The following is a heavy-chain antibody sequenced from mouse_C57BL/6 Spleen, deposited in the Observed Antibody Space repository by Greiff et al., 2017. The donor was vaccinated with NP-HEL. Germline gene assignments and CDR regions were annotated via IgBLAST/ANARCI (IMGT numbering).Heavy chain of an antibody. CDR3: ARSPPYYYGSGPAMDY. CDR1: GFTFSSYA. D-gene: IGHD1-1*01. V-gene: IGHV5-4*03. J-gene: IGHJ4*01. Sequence: EVMLVESGGGLVKPGGSLKLSCAASGFTFSSYAMSWVRQTPEKRLEWVATISDGGSYTYYPDNVKGRFTISRDNAKNNLYLQMSHLKSEDTAMYYCARSPPYYYGSGPAMDYWGQGTSVTVSS. CDR2: ISDGGSYT.